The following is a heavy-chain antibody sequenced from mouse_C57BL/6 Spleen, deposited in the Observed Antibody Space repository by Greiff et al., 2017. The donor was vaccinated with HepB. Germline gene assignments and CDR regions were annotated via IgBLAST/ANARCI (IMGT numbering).Heavy chain of an antibody. CDR3: TSYGNYGYYFDY. D-gene: IGHD2-1*01. CDR1: GYTFTDYE. CDR2: IDPETGGT. V-gene: IGHV1-15*01. Sequence: VQLQQSGAELVRPGASVTLSCKASGYTFTDYEMHWVKQTPVHGLEWIGAIDPETGGTAYNQKFKGKAILTADKSSSTAYTELRSLTSEDSAVYYCTSYGNYGYYFDYWGQGTTLTVSS. J-gene: IGHJ2*01.